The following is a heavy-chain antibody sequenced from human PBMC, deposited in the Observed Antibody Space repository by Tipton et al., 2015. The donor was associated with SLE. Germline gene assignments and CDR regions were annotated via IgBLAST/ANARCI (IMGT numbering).Heavy chain of an antibody. CDR3: ARRGSGSHRPRPFDY. CDR1: GGSISSINYY. J-gene: IGHJ4*02. V-gene: IGHV4-39*07. CDR2: IFYSGNT. Sequence: LRFSCTVSGGSISSINYYWGWIRQPPGKGLEWIGNIFYSGNTFYNASLRSRVTISVDTSKNQFSLKLTSVTAADTAVYYCARRGSGSHRPRPFDYWGQGTLVTVSS. D-gene: IGHD3-10*01.